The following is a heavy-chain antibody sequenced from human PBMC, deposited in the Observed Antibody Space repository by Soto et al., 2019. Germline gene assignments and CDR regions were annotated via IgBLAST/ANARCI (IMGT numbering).Heavy chain of an antibody. CDR1: GFTFSSYW. Sequence: PGGSPRLSFAASGFTFSSYWMHWVRQAPGKGLEWVSGINWNSGSIGYADSVKGRFTISRDNAKTSLYLQMNSLRAEDTALYYCAKDRGSGSYAANYYYGMDVWGQGTTVTV. D-gene: IGHD3-10*01. V-gene: IGHV3-9*01. CDR3: AKDRGSGSYAANYYYGMDV. CDR2: INWNSGSI. J-gene: IGHJ6*02.